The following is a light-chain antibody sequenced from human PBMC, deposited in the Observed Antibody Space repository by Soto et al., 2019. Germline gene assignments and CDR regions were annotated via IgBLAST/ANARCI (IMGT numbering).Light chain of an antibody. Sequence: ESVLTQSPGTLSLSPGERAPLSCSASQSVSSSYLAWYQQKPGQAPRLLIYGASNRATGIPDRISGSGSGTDFTLTINRLEPEDFAVYYCQQYGSSPWTFGQGTKVDIK. CDR3: QQYGSSPWT. CDR1: QSVSSSY. CDR2: GAS. J-gene: IGKJ1*01. V-gene: IGKV3-20*01.